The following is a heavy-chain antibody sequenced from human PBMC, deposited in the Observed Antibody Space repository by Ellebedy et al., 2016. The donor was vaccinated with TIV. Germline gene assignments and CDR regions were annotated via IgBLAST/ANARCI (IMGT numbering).Heavy chain of an antibody. V-gene: IGHV4-59*08. J-gene: IGHJ5*02. CDR1: GGSISNYY. CDR2: NYYSETT. CDR3: ARGHGDYRSRWFDP. Sequence: GSLRLSCTVSGGSISNYYWSWIRQTPGKGLEWIGYNYYSETTNYNPSLKSRATISVDTSKNQFSLKLNSVTASDTAVYYCARGHGDYRSRWFDPWGQGTLVTVSS. D-gene: IGHD4-17*01.